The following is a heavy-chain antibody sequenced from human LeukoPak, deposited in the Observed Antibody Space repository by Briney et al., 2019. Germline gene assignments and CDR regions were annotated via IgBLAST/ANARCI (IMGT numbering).Heavy chain of an antibody. J-gene: IGHJ4*02. CDR3: ARERGYSGYAAFDD. CDR1: GFTFSSYG. CDR2: LSGSGGST. V-gene: IGHV3-23*01. Sequence: PGGSLRLSCAASGFTFSSYGMSWVRQAPGKGLEWVSVLSGSGGSTYYAGSVKGRFTISRDNSKNTLYLQMSSLRAEDTAVYDWARERGYSGYAAFDDWSQGTLVT. D-gene: IGHD5-12*01.